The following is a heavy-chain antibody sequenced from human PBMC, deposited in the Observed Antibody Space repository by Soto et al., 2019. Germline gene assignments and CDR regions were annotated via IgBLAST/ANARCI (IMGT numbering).Heavy chain of an antibody. CDR2: ISAYNGNT. Sequence: GASVKVSCKASGYTFTSYGISWVRQAPGQGLEWMGWISAYNGNTNYAQKLGRVTMTTDTSTSTAYMELRSLRSDDTAVYYCARGPHGPWLVVEPFDYWGQGTLVTSPQ. CDR1: GYTFTSYG. D-gene: IGHD2-21*01. J-gene: IGHJ4*02. CDR3: ARGPHGPWLVVEPFDY. V-gene: IGHV1-18*01.